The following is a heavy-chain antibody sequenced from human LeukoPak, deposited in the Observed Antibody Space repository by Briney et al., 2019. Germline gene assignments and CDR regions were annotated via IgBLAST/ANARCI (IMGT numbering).Heavy chain of an antibody. V-gene: IGHV1-46*01. CDR1: GYTFTSYY. Sequence: GASVKVSCEASGYTFTSYYMHWVRQAPGQGLEWMGIINPSGGSTSYAQKFQGRVTMTRDMSTSTVYMELSSLRSEDTAVYYCAREGSSSGQENWFDPWGQGTLVTVSS. D-gene: IGHD6-13*01. J-gene: IGHJ5*02. CDR2: INPSGGST. CDR3: AREGSSSGQENWFDP.